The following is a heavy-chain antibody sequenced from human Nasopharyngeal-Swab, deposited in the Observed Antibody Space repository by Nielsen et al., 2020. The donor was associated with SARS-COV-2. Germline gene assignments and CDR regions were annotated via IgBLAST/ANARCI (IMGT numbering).Heavy chain of an antibody. Sequence: GGSLRLSCAASGFTFSSYAMHWVRRAPGKGLEWVAVISYDGSNKYYADSVKGRFTISRDNSKNTLYLQMNSLRAEDTAVYYCARGSSPYYFDYWGQGTLVTVSS. V-gene: IGHV3-30-3*01. CDR2: ISYDGSNK. CDR1: GFTFSSYA. CDR3: ARGSSPYYFDY. D-gene: IGHD6-6*01. J-gene: IGHJ4*02.